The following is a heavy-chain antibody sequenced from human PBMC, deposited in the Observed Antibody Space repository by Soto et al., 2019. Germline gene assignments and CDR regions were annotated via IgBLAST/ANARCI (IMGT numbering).Heavy chain of an antibody. CDR1: GGSMSSGGYS. CDR2: IYHSGST. D-gene: IGHD2-15*01. CDR3: ARVRIVVVVAATGRGIWFDP. V-gene: IGHV4-30-2*01. Sequence: SRSLTCAVSGGSMSSGGYSWSWIRRPPGKGLEWIGYIYHSGSTYYNPSLKSRVTISVDTSKNQFSLKLSSVTAADTAVYYCARVRIVVVVAATGRGIWFDPWGPGTLVTVSS. J-gene: IGHJ5*02.